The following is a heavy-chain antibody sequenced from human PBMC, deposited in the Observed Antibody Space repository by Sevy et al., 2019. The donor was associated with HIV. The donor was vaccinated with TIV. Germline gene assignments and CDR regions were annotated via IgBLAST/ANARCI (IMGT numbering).Heavy chain of an antibody. V-gene: IGHV1-69*13. J-gene: IGHJ4*02. CDR1: GGTFSSYA. D-gene: IGHD6-6*01. CDR2: IIPIFGTA. CDR3: ARAARGQRGSSSCLYY. Sequence: ASVKVSCKASGGTFSSYAISWVRQAPGQGLEWMGGIIPIFGTANYAQKFQGRVTITADESTSTAYMELSSLRSEDTAVYYCARAARGQRGSSSCLYYWGQGTLVTVSS.